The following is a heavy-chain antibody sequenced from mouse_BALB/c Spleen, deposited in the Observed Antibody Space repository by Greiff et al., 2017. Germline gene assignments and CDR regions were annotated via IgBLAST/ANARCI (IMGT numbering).Heavy chain of an antibody. CDR1: GYSFTSDYA. Sequence: EVQLQESGPGLVKPSQSLSLTCTVTGYSFTSDYAWYLLRQFPGNKLVWMGYISYSGSTCYNPSLKSRISITRDTSKNQFFLQLNSVTTEDTATYYCARSQQEKGAWFAYWGQGTLVTVSA. CDR2: ISYSGST. CDR3: ARSQQEKGAWFAY. V-gene: IGHV3-2*02. J-gene: IGHJ3*01.